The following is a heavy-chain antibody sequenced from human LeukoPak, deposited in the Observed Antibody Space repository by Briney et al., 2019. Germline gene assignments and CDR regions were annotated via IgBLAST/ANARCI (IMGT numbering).Heavy chain of an antibody. J-gene: IGHJ6*02. D-gene: IGHD3-3*01. V-gene: IGHV1-2*02. CDR2: INPKSGGI. Sequence: ASVKVSCKASGYTFSDYYIHCVRQAPGQGLEWMVWINPKSGGINYAPKFQDMVTMTGDSSISTAYMELRRLRSDDTAVYYCARDRGVLEWLALDYYFGMDVWGQGTTVTVSS. CDR1: GYTFSDYY. CDR3: ARDRGVLEWLALDYYFGMDV.